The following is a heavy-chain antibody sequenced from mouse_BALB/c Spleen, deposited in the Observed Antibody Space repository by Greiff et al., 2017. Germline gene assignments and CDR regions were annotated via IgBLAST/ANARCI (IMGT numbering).Heavy chain of an antibody. J-gene: IGHJ2*01. Sequence: EVKLVESGPGLVKPSQSLSLTCTVTGYSITSDYAWNWIRQFPGNKLEWMGYISYSGSTSYNPSLKSRISITRDTSKNQFFLQLNSVTTEDTATYYCARDYYGSSHYWGQGTTLTVSS. CDR3: ARDYYGSSHY. V-gene: IGHV3-2*02. CDR1: GYSITSDYA. D-gene: IGHD1-1*01. CDR2: ISYSGST.